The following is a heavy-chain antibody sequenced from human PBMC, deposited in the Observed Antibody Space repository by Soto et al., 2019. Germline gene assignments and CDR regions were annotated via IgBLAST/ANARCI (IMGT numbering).Heavy chain of an antibody. Sequence: QVQLVESGGGGVQPGRSLRLSCAASGFTFSSYGMHWVRQAPGKGLEWVALIWYDGGNKYYADSMRGRFTISRDNSKNTLYLQMNSLRAEDTAVYYCARKGYSGYEKYYFDYWGQGTLVTVSS. CDR1: GFTFSSYG. CDR3: ARKGYSGYEKYYFDY. CDR2: IWYDGGNK. D-gene: IGHD5-12*01. J-gene: IGHJ4*02. V-gene: IGHV3-33*01.